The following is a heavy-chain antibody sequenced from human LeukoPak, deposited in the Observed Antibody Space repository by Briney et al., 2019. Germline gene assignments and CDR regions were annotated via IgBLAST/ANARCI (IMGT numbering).Heavy chain of an antibody. CDR2: IYTSGSS. CDR3: ARGAFDI. Sequence: SETLSLTCTVSGGSISSSSYYWGWIRQPPGKGLEWIGSIYTSGSSNYSPSLKSRVTISVDTSKNQFSLKLTSVTAADTAVYYCARGAFDIWGQGTMVTVSS. CDR1: GGSISSSSYY. J-gene: IGHJ3*02. V-gene: IGHV4-39*01.